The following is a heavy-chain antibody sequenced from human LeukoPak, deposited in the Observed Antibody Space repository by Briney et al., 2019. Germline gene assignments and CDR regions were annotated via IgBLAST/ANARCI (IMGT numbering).Heavy chain of an antibody. CDR1: GFTVSSNY. Sequence: GESLRLSCAASGFTVSSNYMSWVRHAPGPGLELVWVICSGSSTYYADSVKGRFTISRDNSTNTVYLQMNSLRAEDTAVYYCARGVAGTHYSHYYGMDVWGQGTAVTVSS. V-gene: IGHV3-53*01. CDR3: ARGVAGTHYSHYYGMDV. D-gene: IGHD6-19*01. CDR2: ICSGSST. J-gene: IGHJ6*02.